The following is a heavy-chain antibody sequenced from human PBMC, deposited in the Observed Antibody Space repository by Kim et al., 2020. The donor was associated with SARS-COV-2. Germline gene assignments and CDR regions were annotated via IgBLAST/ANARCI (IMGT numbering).Heavy chain of an antibody. D-gene: IGHD1-1*01. CDR2: IRGGGAIS. V-gene: IGHV3-23*01. Sequence: GGSLRLSCAASGFHFESYAMSWVRQGPGEGLEWVSYIRGGGAISHYADPVKGRFTISRDNSKNTLYLQMRNLRGEDTVVYYCAKCSSSYGNDAFDIWGQGTVVTVS. J-gene: IGHJ3*02. CDR3: AKCSSSYGNDAFDI. CDR1: GFHFESYA.